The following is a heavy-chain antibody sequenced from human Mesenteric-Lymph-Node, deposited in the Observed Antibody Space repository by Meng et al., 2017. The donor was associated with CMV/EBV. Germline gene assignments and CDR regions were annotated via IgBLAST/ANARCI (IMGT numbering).Heavy chain of an antibody. Sequence: TFSSYSMNWVRQAPGKGLEWVSSISSTSSYIYYADSVKGRFTISRDNAKNSLYLQMNSLRAEDTAVYYCASNGLGYCSSTSCSTDDYWGQGTLVTVSS. CDR2: ISSTSSYI. CDR3: ASNGLGYCSSTSCSTDDY. D-gene: IGHD2-2*01. J-gene: IGHJ4*02. V-gene: IGHV3-21*01. CDR1: TFSSYS.